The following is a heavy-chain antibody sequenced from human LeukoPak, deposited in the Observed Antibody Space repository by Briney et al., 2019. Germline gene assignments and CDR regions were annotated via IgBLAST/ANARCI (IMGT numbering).Heavy chain of an antibody. Sequence: SETLSLTCTVSGGSISSYYWRWMRQPPGKGLEWIGYIYYSGSTNYNPSLKSRGSISVDTSKNQISLKLSCVTAEDTAVYCLSGTSSTVAMLYPFDRRGQGTLVAVSS. D-gene: IGHD4-17*01. V-gene: IGHV4-59*01. CDR2: IYYSGST. CDR3: SGTSSTVAMLYPFDR. J-gene: IGHJ4*02. CDR1: GGSISSYY.